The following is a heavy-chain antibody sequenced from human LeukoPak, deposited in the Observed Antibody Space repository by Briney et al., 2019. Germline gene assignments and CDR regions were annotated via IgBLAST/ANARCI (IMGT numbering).Heavy chain of an antibody. D-gene: IGHD6-19*01. J-gene: IGHJ3*02. CDR3: ARAGGWAREDYKGDAFDI. CDR1: GYTFTNYG. CDR2: ISTYNGNS. V-gene: IGHV1-18*01. Sequence: ASVKVSCKASGYTFTNYGISWVRQAPGQGPEWNGGISTYNGNSNYAQKFQDRGTMTTDTSTTTAYMALRSLRSDDTAVYYCARAGGWAREDYKGDAFDIWGQGTMVTVSS.